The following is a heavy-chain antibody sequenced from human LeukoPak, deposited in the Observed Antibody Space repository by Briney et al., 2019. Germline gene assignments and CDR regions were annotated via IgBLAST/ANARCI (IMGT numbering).Heavy chain of an antibody. CDR3: ARHAIQIVGASFDY. CDR1: GGSISNHNW. D-gene: IGHD1-26*01. J-gene: IGHJ4*02. Sequence: SGTLSLTCTVSGGSISNHNWWSWVRQPPGKGLEWIGSIYYSGSTYYNPSLKSRVTISVDTSKNQFSLKLSSVTAADTAVYYCARHAIQIVGASFDYWGQGTLVTVSS. V-gene: IGHV4-39*01. CDR2: IYYSGST.